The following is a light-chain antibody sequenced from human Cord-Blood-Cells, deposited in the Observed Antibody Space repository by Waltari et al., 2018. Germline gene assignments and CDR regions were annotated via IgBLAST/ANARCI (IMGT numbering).Light chain of an antibody. J-gene: IGLJ3*02. V-gene: IGLV2-23*01. Sequence: QSALTQPASVSGSPGQSTTISCTGTSSDVGSYNLFSWYQQHPGKAPKRMIYEGSKRPSGVSNRFSGSKSGNTASLTISGLQAEDEADYYCCSYAGSSRVFGGGTKLTVL. CDR2: EGS. CDR3: CSYAGSSRV. CDR1: SSDVGSYNL.